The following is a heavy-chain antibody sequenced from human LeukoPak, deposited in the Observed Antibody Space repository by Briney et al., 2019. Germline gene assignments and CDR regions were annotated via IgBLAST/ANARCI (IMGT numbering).Heavy chain of an antibody. V-gene: IGHV3-30*02. D-gene: IGHD6-13*01. Sequence: TGGSLRLSCAASGFTFNKYGMHWVRQSPGKGLEWVAFIGSDGTYKYYRDSVQGRFTSSRDNSKNTLYLQMSSLGADDTAIYYCTKDPSTAAAAGSFDSWGQGTLVTVSS. CDR1: GFTFNKYG. J-gene: IGHJ4*02. CDR2: IGSDGTYK. CDR3: TKDPSTAAAAGSFDS.